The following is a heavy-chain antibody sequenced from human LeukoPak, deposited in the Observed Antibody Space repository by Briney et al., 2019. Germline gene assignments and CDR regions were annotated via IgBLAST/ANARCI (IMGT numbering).Heavy chain of an antibody. CDR2: TYYRSKWYN. CDR1: EDSVSSNSAA. Sequence: SQTLSLTCAISEDSVSSNSAAWNWIRQSPSRGLEWLGRTYYRSKWYNDYAVSVKSRITINPDTSKNRFSLQLNSVTPEDTAVYYCARYCSGGSCYSGYYYYGMDVWGQGTTVTVSS. J-gene: IGHJ6*02. CDR3: ARYCSGGSCYSGYYYYGMDV. V-gene: IGHV6-1*01. D-gene: IGHD2-15*01.